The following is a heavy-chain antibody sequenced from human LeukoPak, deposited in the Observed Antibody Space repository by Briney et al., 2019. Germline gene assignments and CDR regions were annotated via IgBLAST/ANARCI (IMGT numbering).Heavy chain of an antibody. V-gene: IGHV3-30*04. J-gene: IGHJ4*02. CDR1: RFIFSGYS. D-gene: IGHD5-18*01. CDR2: ISHDASHI. Sequence: PGRSLRLSCAVSRFIFSGYSFHWVRQAPGKGLEWVAVISHDASHIFYADSVKGRFTISRDNSKNTLYLQMNSLRYEDTAVYCCARIGSGYSFGSGFDYWGQGTLVTVSS. CDR3: ARIGSGYSFGSGFDY.